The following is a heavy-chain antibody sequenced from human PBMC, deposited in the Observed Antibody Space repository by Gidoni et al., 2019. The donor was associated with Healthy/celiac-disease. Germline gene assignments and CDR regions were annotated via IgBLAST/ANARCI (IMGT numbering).Heavy chain of an antibody. J-gene: IGHJ6*02. Sequence: QVQLVQSGAEVKKPGAAVKVSCKAAGYTFPSSYMHWVRQAPGQGREWMGIINPSGGSTSYAQKFQGRVTMTRDTSTSTVYMELSSLRSEDTAVYYCARDSYGSGSYYRGYGMDVWGQGTTVTVSS. V-gene: IGHV1-46*01. D-gene: IGHD3-10*01. CDR2: INPSGGST. CDR1: GYTFPSSY. CDR3: ARDSYGSGSYYRGYGMDV.